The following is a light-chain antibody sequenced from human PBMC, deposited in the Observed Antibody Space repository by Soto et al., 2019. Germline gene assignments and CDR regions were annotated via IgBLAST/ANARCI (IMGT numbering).Light chain of an antibody. J-gene: IGLJ2*01. Sequence: QSVLTQPASVSGSPGQSITISCTGTSSDVGAYNYVSWYQQHPGKAPKLMISEVSKRPSGVSNRFSGSKSGNTASLTISGLQDEDEAHYYCSSFTSSNTVVFGGGTKPPS. CDR1: SSDVGAYNY. CDR3: SSFTSSNTVV. V-gene: IGLV2-14*01. CDR2: EVS.